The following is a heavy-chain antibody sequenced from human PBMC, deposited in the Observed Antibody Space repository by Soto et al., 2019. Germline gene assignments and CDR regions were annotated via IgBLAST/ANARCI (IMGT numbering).Heavy chain of an antibody. D-gene: IGHD2-15*01. Sequence: QVQLVQSGAEVKKPGASVKVSCKASGYTFTSYGISWVRQAPGQGLEWMGWISAYNGNTNYAQKLQGRVTMTTDTSPSTAYMELRSLRSDDTAVYYCASREGYCSGGSCHHDAFDIWGQGTMVTVSS. V-gene: IGHV1-18*01. CDR1: GYTFTSYG. J-gene: IGHJ3*02. CDR2: ISAYNGNT. CDR3: ASREGYCSGGSCHHDAFDI.